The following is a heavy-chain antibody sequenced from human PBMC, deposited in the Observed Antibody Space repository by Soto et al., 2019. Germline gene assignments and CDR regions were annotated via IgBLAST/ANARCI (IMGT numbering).Heavy chain of an antibody. D-gene: IGHD2-15*01. CDR1: GFTISTYG. J-gene: IGHJ5*01. Sequence: QVQLVESGGGVVQPGRSLRLSCAASGFTISTYGIHWVRQAPGKGLEWVAVISTDGSNKYYVDFVKGRFTISRDDSKNTVYLHMNSLRPEDTAVYYCTKQGLPHHNWFDPWGQGTLVTVSS. V-gene: IGHV3-30*18. CDR2: ISTDGSNK. CDR3: TKQGLPHHNWFDP.